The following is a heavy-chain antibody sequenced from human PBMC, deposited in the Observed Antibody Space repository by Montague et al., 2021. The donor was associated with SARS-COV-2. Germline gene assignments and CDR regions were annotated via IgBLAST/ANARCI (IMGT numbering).Heavy chain of an antibody. CDR2: ISASGPTT. D-gene: IGHD2-21*01. CDR3: AKRGAYCDDGSCRFDS. CDR1: GFTFSHYA. J-gene: IGHJ4*02. V-gene: IGHV3-23*01. Sequence: SLRLSCAASGFTFSHYAMNWVRQAPGKGLEWVSFISASGPTTFYADSVKGRSTISRDNSKNMVYLQMSGLRPDDTAVYFCAKRGAYCDDGSCRFDSWGQGTLVTVSS.